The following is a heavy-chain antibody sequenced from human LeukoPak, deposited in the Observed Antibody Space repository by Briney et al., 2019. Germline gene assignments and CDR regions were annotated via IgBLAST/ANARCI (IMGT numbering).Heavy chain of an antibody. V-gene: IGHV4-39*01. CDR1: GGSISTDGVF. CDR2: IYGNS. Sequence: SETLSLTCTVSGGSISTDGVFWGWIRQPPGKGLEWIGNIYGNSYHNPSLVSRVTISVDSSKNQFSLKVSSLSAADTAVYFCAATTATSPRLFDSWGQGTLVTVSS. J-gene: IGHJ4*02. CDR3: AATTATSPRLFDS. D-gene: IGHD1-1*01.